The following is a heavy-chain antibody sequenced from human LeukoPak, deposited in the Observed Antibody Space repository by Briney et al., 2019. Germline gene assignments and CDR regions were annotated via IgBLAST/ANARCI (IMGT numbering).Heavy chain of an antibody. CDR3: ARAQYLTAPAGTFANS. CDR2: INPNSGAT. D-gene: IGHD6-13*01. CDR1: GYTFTDYF. Sequence: ASVKDSCKASGYTFTDYFLHWVRRAPGQELELMGWINPNSGATHYIQSFQGRVTMTRDTSLSIAYLQLNSLTSDDTAMYYCARAQYLTAPAGTFANSWGQGTLVTVSS. J-gene: IGHJ4*02. V-gene: IGHV1-2*02.